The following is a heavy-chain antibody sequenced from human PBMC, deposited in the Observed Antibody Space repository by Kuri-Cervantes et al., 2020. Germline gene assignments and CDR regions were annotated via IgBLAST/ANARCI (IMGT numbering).Heavy chain of an antibody. D-gene: IGHD2-2*01. CDR1: GFTFSNAW. CDR3: TRGVVVVVPAAVYYYYYYMDV. J-gene: IGHJ6*03. Sequence: GGSLRLSCAASGFTFSNAWMSWVRQAPGKGLEWVGRIKSKTDGGTTDYAAPVKGRFTISRGDSKNTLYLQMNSLKTEDTAVYYCTRGVVVVVPAAVYYYYYYMDVWGKGTTVTVSS. V-gene: IGHV3-15*01. CDR2: IKSKTDGGTT.